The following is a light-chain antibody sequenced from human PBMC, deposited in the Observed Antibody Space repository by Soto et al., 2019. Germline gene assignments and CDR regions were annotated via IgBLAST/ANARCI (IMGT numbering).Light chain of an antibody. V-gene: IGLV2-23*01. CDR3: CSYAGSSTL. Sequence: QSALTQPASVSGSPGQSITISCTGXSSDVGSYNLVSWYQQHPGKAPKLMIYEGSKRPSGVSNRFSGSKSGNTASLTISGLQAEDEADYYCCSYAGSSTLFGGGTKLTVL. J-gene: IGLJ2*01. CDR1: SSDVGSYNL. CDR2: EGS.